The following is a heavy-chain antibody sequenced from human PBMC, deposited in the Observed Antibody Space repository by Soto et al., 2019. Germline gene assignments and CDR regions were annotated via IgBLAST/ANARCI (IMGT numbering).Heavy chain of an antibody. J-gene: IGHJ4*02. V-gene: IGHV4-34*01. Sequence: SETLSLTCPVSGGSMSSYHWSWIRQPPGKGLEWIGEIKHSGSTNYNPSLKSRVTISVDTSKTQFSLKLSSVTAADTAVYYCARRAVVVAADHLDYWGQGTLVTVSS. CDR1: GGSMSSYH. CDR2: IKHSGST. D-gene: IGHD2-15*01. CDR3: ARRAVVVAADHLDY.